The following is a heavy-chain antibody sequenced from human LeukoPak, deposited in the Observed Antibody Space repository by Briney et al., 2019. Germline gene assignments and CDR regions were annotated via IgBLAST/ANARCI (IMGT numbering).Heavy chain of an antibody. CDR3: ARVLAGQPY. D-gene: IGHD3-10*01. CDR1: GYTFTSYD. Sequence: ASVKVSCKASGYTFTSYDINWVRQATGQGLEWMGWMNPNSGNTGYAQKFQGRVTITADESTSTAYMELSSLRSEDTAAYYCARVLAGQPYWGQGTLVTVSS. J-gene: IGHJ4*02. CDR2: MNPNSGNT. V-gene: IGHV1-8*01.